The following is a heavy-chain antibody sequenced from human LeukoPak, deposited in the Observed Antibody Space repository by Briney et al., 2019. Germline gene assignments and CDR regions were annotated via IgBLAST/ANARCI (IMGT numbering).Heavy chain of an antibody. V-gene: IGHV3-48*01. D-gene: IGHD3-22*01. CDR1: GFTFTIFG. Sequence: GGSLRLSCAASGFTFTIFGLNWVRQAPGKGPEWVSYIDARSGITYYADSVQGRFTISRDDARESVFLQMDGLRVDDTAVYYCARDHESYYYDSSGYSYGMDVWGQGTTVTVSS. CDR2: IDARSGIT. CDR3: ARDHESYYYDSSGYSYGMDV. J-gene: IGHJ6*02.